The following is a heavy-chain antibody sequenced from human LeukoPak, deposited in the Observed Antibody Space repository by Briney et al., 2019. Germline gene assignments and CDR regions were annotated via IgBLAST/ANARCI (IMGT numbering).Heavy chain of an antibody. Sequence: ASVKVSCKASGYTLTSYGISWVRQAPGQGLEWMGWISAYNGNTNYAQKLQGRVTMTTDTSTSTAYMELRSLRSDDTAVYYCARDGQDYYDIQGLGYWGQGTLVTVSS. CDR3: ARDGQDYYDIQGLGY. J-gene: IGHJ4*02. CDR2: ISAYNGNT. CDR1: GYTLTSYG. D-gene: IGHD3-22*01. V-gene: IGHV1-18*01.